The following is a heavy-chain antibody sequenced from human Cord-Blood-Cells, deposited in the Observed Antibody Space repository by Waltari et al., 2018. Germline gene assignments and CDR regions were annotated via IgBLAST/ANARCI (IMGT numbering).Heavy chain of an antibody. J-gene: IGHJ4*02. Sequence: QVKLVQSGAEVKKTGASVKVSCKVSAYTRTALSMHWVRQAPGKGLEWMGGFDPEDGETIYAQKCQGRVTMTEDTSTDTAYMELSSLRSEDTAVYYCATAGEYYFDYWGQGTLVTVSS. CDR3: ATAGEYYFDY. CDR1: AYTRTALS. V-gene: IGHV1-24*01. D-gene: IGHD1-26*01. CDR2: FDPEDGET.